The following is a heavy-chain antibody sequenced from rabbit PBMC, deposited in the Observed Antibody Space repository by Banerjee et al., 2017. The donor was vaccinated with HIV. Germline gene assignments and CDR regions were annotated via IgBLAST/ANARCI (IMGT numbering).Heavy chain of an antibody. Sequence: QEQLKETGGGLVQPGGSLTLSCKASGFSFSSSYWICWVRQAPGKGLEWIACIASSSGGTYYASWAKGRFTGSKTSSTTVTLQMTSLTAADTATYFCAREWDTYGYGGYGDLWGPGTLVTVS. D-gene: IGHD6-1*01. CDR1: GFSFSSSYW. J-gene: IGHJ4*01. CDR3: AREWDTYGYGGYGDL. V-gene: IGHV1S45*01. CDR2: IASSSGGT.